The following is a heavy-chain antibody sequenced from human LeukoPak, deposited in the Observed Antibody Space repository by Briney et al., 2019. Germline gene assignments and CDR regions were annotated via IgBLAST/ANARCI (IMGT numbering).Heavy chain of an antibody. D-gene: IGHD1-26*01. CDR2: ISSSSSYI. CDR3: ARALPSPLYSGSYADAFDI. J-gene: IGHJ3*02. CDR1: GFTFSSYS. Sequence: GGSLRLSCAASGFTFSSYSMNWVRQAPGKGLEWVSSISSSSSYIFYADSVKCRFTISRDNAKNSLYLQMNSLRAEDTAVYYCARALPSPLYSGSYADAFDIWGQGTMVTVSS. V-gene: IGHV3-21*01.